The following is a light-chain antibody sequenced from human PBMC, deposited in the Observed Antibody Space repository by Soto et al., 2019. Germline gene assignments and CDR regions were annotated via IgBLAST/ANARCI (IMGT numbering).Light chain of an antibody. J-gene: IGKJ4*01. V-gene: IGKV3-11*01. CDR1: QSVSSY. Sequence: EIVLTQSQATLSLSPGERATLSCRASQSVSSYLAWYKQKPGQAPRLLIYDASNRATGIPARFSGSGSGTDFTLTISSLEPEDFAVYYCQQRSNWLTFGGGNKVEIK. CDR3: QQRSNWLT. CDR2: DAS.